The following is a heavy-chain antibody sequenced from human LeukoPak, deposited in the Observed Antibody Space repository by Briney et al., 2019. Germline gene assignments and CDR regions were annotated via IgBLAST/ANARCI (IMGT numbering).Heavy chain of an antibody. V-gene: IGHV4-59*01. CDR2: IYYSGST. D-gene: IGHD3-22*01. CDR3: ARFPSDSSGYNDAFDI. CDR1: GGSISSYY. Sequence: SETLSLTCTVAGGSISSYYWSWLRQPPGKGLEWGGYIYYSGSTNYNPSLKRRVTISVATSKTQFSLKLSSVTAADTAVYYCARFPSDSSGYNDAFDIWGQGTMVTVSS. J-gene: IGHJ3*02.